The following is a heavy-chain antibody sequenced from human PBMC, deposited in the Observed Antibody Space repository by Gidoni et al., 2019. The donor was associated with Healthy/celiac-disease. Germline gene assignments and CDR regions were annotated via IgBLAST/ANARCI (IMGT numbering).Heavy chain of an antibody. CDR2: INHSGST. V-gene: IGHV4-34*01. Sequence: QVQLQQWGAGLLKPSETLSLTCAVYGGSFSGYYWSWIRQPPGKGLEWIGEINHSGSTNDNPSLKSRVTISVDTSKNQFSLKLSSVTAADTAVYYCASTYYDSSGYFFYWGQGTLVTVSS. CDR1: GGSFSGYY. CDR3: ASTYYDSSGYFFY. D-gene: IGHD3-22*01. J-gene: IGHJ4*02.